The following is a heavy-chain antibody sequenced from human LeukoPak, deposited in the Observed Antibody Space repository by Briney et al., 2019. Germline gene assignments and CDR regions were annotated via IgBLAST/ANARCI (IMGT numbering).Heavy chain of an antibody. V-gene: IGHV4-59*01. CDR3: ARVGYCDGGSCHFDY. CDR1: GGSINNYY. Sequence: SETLSLTCTVSGGSINNYYWTWIRQPPGKGLEWIGYIYYTGTTSYNPSLKSRVTISVETSKNQFSLKLTSVTAADTAVYYCARVGYCDGGSCHFDYWGQGTLVTVSS. D-gene: IGHD2-15*01. CDR2: IYYTGTT. J-gene: IGHJ4*02.